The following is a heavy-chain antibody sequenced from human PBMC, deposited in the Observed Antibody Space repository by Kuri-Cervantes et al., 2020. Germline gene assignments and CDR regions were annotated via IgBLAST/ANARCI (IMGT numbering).Heavy chain of an antibody. D-gene: IGHD4-17*01. CDR2: ISAYNGNT. CDR3: ARDTPYYGDYADAFDI. CDR1: GYTFTSYG. J-gene: IGHJ3*02. Sequence: ASVKVSCKASGYTFTSYGISWVRQAPGQGLEWMGWISAYNGNTNYAQKLQGRVTMTTDTSTSTAYMELRSLRSDDTAVYYCARDTPYYGDYADAFDIWGQGTMVTVSS. V-gene: IGHV1-18*01.